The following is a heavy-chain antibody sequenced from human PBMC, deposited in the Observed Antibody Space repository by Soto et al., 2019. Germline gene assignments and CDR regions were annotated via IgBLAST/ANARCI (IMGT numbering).Heavy chain of an antibody. CDR3: ARRFNAEGKDAFDV. CDR2: LYYSGTT. CDR1: GGSISSYY. Sequence: QVQLQESGPGMVKPSETLSLTCTVSGGSISSYYWSWIRQSPGKGLEWIGYLYYSGTTTYNPSLKSRVIISRDTSKNQFSLKLTSVTAADTAVHYCARRFNAEGKDAFDVWGQGIIVTVSS. V-gene: IGHV4-59*08. J-gene: IGHJ3*01.